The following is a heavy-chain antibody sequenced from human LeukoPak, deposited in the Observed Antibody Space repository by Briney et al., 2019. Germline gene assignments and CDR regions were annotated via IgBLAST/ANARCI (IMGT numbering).Heavy chain of an antibody. Sequence: GGSLRLSCAASGFTFSSHCMNWVRQTPGKGLEWVSYISSGSSARYYADSVKGRFTISRDNAKNSLYLQMNSLRAEDTAVYYCAGTTVTTWDYYGMDVWGQGTTVTVSS. CDR2: ISSGSSAR. D-gene: IGHD4-17*01. CDR3: AGTTVTTWDYYGMDV. CDR1: GFTFSSHC. J-gene: IGHJ6*02. V-gene: IGHV3-48*01.